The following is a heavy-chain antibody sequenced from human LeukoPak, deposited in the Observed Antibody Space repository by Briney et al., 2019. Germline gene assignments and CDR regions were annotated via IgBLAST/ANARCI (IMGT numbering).Heavy chain of an antibody. Sequence: SSETLSLTCSVSGGSVSSYYWSWIRQSPGKGLEWIGYVHNSGRTNYNPSLKSRVTGFVDTSKNQVSLRLSSVTAADTAVYYCARHGTISSESYFDYWGQGALVTVSS. V-gene: IGHV4-59*08. J-gene: IGHJ4*02. CDR2: VHNSGRT. CDR3: ARHGTISSESYFDY. D-gene: IGHD1-14*01. CDR1: GGSVSSYY.